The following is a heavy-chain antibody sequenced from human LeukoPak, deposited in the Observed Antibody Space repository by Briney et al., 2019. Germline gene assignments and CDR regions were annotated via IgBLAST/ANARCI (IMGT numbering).Heavy chain of an antibody. CDR2: NYTSGST. J-gene: IGHJ6*03. CDR3: ATHYGSGSSNYYYYYMDV. CDR1: GGSISTYY. V-gene: IGHV4-4*09. Sequence: SETLSLTCIVSGGSISTYYWSWIRQPPGKGLEWIGNNYTSGSTNYNPSLKSRVTISVDTSKNHFSLKLSTVTAADTAVYYCATHYGSGSSNYYYYYMDVWGKGTTVTASS. D-gene: IGHD3-10*01.